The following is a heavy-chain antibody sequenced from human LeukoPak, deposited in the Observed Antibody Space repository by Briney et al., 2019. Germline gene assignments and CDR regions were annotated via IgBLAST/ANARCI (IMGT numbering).Heavy chain of an antibody. V-gene: IGHV4-34*01. Sequence: SETLSLTCAVYGGSFSGYYWSWIRQPPGKGLEWIGEINHSGSTNYNPSLKSRVTISVDTSKNQFSLKLSSVTAADTAVYYCARVPSANYGGNSGDYWGQGTLVTVSS. CDR3: ARVPSANYGGNSGDY. D-gene: IGHD4-23*01. J-gene: IGHJ4*02. CDR2: INHSGST. CDR1: GGSFSGYY.